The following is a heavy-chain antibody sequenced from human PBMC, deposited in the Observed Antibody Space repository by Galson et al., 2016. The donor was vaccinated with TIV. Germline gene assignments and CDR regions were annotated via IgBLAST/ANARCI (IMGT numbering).Heavy chain of an antibody. J-gene: IGHJ2*01. CDR3: ARDVHWYFDL. CDR1: GFTFSSSG. V-gene: IGHV3-33*01. Sequence: SLRLSCAASGFTFSSSGMHWVRQAPGKGLEWVAVIWYDGGNKYYGDSVKGRVTISRDNSKNTLYLQMNSLTTEDTAVYFCARDVHWYFDLWGRGTLVTVSS. CDR2: IWYDGGNK.